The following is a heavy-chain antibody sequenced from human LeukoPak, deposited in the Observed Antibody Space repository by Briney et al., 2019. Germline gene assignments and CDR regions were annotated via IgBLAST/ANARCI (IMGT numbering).Heavy chain of an antibody. D-gene: IGHD5-18*01. V-gene: IGHV3-30*04. CDR1: GFTFSSYA. CDR3: ARDQSYGEGVDY. CDR2: ISYDGSNK. Sequence: PGGSLRLSCAASGFTFSSYAMHWVRQAPGKGLEWVAVISYDGSNKYYADSVKGRFTISRDNSKNTLYLQMNSLRAEDTAVYYCARDQSYGEGVDYWGQGTLVTVSS. J-gene: IGHJ4*02.